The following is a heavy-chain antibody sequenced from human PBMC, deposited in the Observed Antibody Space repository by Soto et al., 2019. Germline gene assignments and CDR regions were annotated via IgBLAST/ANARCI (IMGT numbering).Heavy chain of an antibody. V-gene: IGHV3-30*18. J-gene: IGHJ6*03. Sequence: QVQVVESGGGVVQPGRSLRLSCAASGFTFSSYGMHWVRQAPGKGLEWVAVISYDGSNKYYAESVKGRFTISRDNSKNTRYLQMNSLRAADTAVYYCAKAGGYGNGGSCSIYYYYYMDVRGKGTTVTVAS. D-gene: IGHD2-15*01. CDR3: AKAGGYGNGGSCSIYYYYYMDV. CDR2: ISYDGSNK. CDR1: GFTFSSYG.